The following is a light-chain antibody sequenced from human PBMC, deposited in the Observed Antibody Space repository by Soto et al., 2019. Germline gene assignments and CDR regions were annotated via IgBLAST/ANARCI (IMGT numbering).Light chain of an antibody. CDR2: GAS. CDR1: QSVSSSY. V-gene: IGKV3-20*01. J-gene: IGKJ2*01. CDR3: QQYGSSPQYT. Sequence: EIVLTQSPGTLSLSPGERATLSCRASQSVSSSYLAWYQQKPGQAPRLLIYGASSRATGIPDRFSGSGSGTDFTLTISRLEPEDFAVYYCQQYGSSPQYTFGQWTKLAIK.